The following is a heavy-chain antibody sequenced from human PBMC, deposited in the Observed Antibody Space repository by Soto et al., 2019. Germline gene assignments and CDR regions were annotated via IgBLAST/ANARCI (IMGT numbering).Heavy chain of an antibody. J-gene: IGHJ6*02. CDR2: ISAYNGNT. CDR1: GYTFTSYG. D-gene: IGHD6-19*01. Sequence: ASVKVSCKASGYTFTSYGISWVRQAPGQGLEWMGWISAYNGNTNYAQKLQGRVTMTTDTSTSTAYMELRSLRSDDTAVYYCARSAMAGDYYYYGMDVWGRGTTVTVSS. CDR3: ARSAMAGDYYYYGMDV. V-gene: IGHV1-18*01.